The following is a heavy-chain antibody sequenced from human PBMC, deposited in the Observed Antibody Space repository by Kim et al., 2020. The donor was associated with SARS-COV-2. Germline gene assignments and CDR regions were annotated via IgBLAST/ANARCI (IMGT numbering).Heavy chain of an antibody. D-gene: IGHD2-8*01. J-gene: IGHJ4*03. Sequence: GGSLRLSCAASGFSFSIYSMHWVRQAPGKGLVWVSDISFDGENKHYVESVKGRFNISKDNSKKTVYLQMNSLRPDDTAVYYCAKAAQYGRYSFDFWGQGT. CDR2: ISFDGENK. CDR1: GFSFSIYS. CDR3: AKAAQYGRYSFDF. V-gene: IGHV3-33*03.